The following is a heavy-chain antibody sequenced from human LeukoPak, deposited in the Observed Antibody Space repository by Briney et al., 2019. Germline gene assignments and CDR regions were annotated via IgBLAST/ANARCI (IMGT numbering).Heavy chain of an antibody. V-gene: IGHV3-7*01. CDR1: GFTFSSYE. J-gene: IGHJ6*03. D-gene: IGHD6-13*01. CDR2: IKQDGSEK. CDR3: AKSWSPYYYYYMDV. Sequence: GGSLRLSCAASGFTFSSYEMNWVRQAPGKGLEWVANIKQDGSEKYYVDSVKGRFTISRDNSKNTLYLQMNSLRAEDTAVYYCAKSWSPYYYYYMDVWGKGTTVTISS.